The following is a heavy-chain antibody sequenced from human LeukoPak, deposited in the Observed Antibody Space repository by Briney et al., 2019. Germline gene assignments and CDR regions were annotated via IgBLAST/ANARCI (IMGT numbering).Heavy chain of an antibody. Sequence: PAGSLRLSCAASGFTFSSYAMSWVRQAPGKGLEWVSAISGSGGSTYYADSVKGRFTISRDNSKNTLYLQMNSLRAEDTAVYYCAKDGETYYYDSSGYFDYWGQGTLVTVSS. CDR1: GFTFSSYA. J-gene: IGHJ4*02. V-gene: IGHV3-23*01. CDR3: AKDGETYYYDSSGYFDY. D-gene: IGHD3-22*01. CDR2: ISGSGGST.